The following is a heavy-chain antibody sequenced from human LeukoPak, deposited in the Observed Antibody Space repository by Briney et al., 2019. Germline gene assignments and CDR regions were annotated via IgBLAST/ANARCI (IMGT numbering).Heavy chain of an antibody. Sequence: GGSLRLSCAASGFTFSSYGMHWVRQAPGKGLEWVAVISYDGSNKYYADSVKGRFTISRDNSKNTLYLQMNSLRAEDTAVYYCARPAARYWRGAFDIWGQGTMVTVSS. CDR1: GFTFSSYG. V-gene: IGHV3-30*03. J-gene: IGHJ3*02. D-gene: IGHD6-25*01. CDR2: ISYDGSNK. CDR3: ARPAARYWRGAFDI.